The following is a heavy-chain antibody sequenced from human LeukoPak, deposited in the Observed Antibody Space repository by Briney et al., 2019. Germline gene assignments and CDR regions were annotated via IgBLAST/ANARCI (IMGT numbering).Heavy chain of an antibody. Sequence: GGSLRLSCAASGFTFSFYSMNWVRQAPGKGLEWVSSISSSSSYIYYADSVKGRFTISRDNSKNTLYLQMNSLRAEDTAVYYCAREGYSSSSGAFDIWGQGTMVTVSS. CDR1: GFTFSFYS. CDR3: AREGYSSSSGAFDI. J-gene: IGHJ3*02. CDR2: ISSSSSYI. V-gene: IGHV3-21*01. D-gene: IGHD6-13*01.